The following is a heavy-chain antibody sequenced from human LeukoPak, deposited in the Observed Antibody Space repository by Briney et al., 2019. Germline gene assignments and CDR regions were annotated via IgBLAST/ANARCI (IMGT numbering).Heavy chain of an antibody. CDR1: DSSISSYY. Sequence: SETLSLTCTVSDSSISSYYWSWIRQPPGKGLEWIGYIYYSGSTNYNPSLKSRVTISVDTSKNQFSLKLSSVTAADTAVYYCARHDYGGNPFDYWGQGTLVTVSS. CDR3: ARHDYGGNPFDY. J-gene: IGHJ4*02. V-gene: IGHV4-59*08. D-gene: IGHD4-23*01. CDR2: IYYSGST.